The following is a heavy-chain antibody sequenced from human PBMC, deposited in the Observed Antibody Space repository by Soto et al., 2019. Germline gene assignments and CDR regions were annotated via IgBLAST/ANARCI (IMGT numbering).Heavy chain of an antibody. CDR3: TTNYYDSSGYDNWFDP. J-gene: IGHJ5*02. CDR2: IRSKAYGGRT. Sequence: GGSLRLSCTASGFTFGDYVMSWFRQAPGKGLEWVGFIRSKAYGGRTEYAASVKGRFIISRDDSKSIAYLQMNSLKTEDTAVYYCTTNYYDSSGYDNWFDPWGQGTLVTVS. D-gene: IGHD3-22*01. CDR1: GFTFGDYV. V-gene: IGHV3-49*03.